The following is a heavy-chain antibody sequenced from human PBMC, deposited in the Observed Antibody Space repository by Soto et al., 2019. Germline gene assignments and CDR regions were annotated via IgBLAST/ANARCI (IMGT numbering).Heavy chain of an antibody. CDR3: ARDQYRHGSGTYYVTGWDH. D-gene: IGHD3-10*01. Sequence: QVQLVQSGAEVRKTGSSVKVSCRAYGVTFTTHEFSWVRQAPGQGPEWMGGITPIFGTTKYAQKFQSRVTITADESTSTVYRELRSLRSDDTAVYYCARDQYRHGSGTYYVTGWDHWGQGTLVTVSS. CDR2: ITPIFGTT. J-gene: IGHJ4*02. CDR1: GVTFTTHE. V-gene: IGHV1-69*01.